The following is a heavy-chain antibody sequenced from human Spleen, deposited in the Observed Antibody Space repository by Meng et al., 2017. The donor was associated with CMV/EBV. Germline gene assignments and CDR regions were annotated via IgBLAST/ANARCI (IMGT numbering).Heavy chain of an antibody. CDR1: GFTFSSYS. D-gene: IGHD5-18*01. CDR3: ARSGYTAMVRTYYYYGMDV. CDR2: ISSSSSYI. J-gene: IGHJ6*02. Sequence: GESLKISCAASGFTFSSYSMNWVRQAPGKGLEWVSSISSSSSYIYYADSVKGRFTISRDNSKNTLYLQMNSLRAEDTAVYYCARSGYTAMVRTYYYYGMDVWGQGTTVTVSS. V-gene: IGHV3-21*01.